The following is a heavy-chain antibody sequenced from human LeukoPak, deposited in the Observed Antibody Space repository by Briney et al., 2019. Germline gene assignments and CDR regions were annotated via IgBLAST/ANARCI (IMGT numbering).Heavy chain of an antibody. CDR2: IYYSGST. Sequence: SETLSLTCTVSGGSISSSSYYWGWIRQPPGKGLEWIGSIYYSGSTYYNPSLKSRVTISVDTSKNQFSLKLSSVTAADTAVYYCARVSYYDSSGYYPSGYWGQGTLVTVSS. V-gene: IGHV4-39*07. J-gene: IGHJ4*02. D-gene: IGHD3-22*01. CDR3: ARVSYYDSSGYYPSGY. CDR1: GGSISSSSYY.